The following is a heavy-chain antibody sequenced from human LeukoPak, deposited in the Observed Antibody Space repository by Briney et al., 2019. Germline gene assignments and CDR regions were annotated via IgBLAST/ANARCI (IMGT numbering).Heavy chain of an antibody. CDR2: INSDGSTT. Sequence: GGSLRLSCAASEFTFSGYWMHWVRQAPGKGLVWVSRINSDGSTTSYADSVKGRFTSSRDNAKNTLYLQMNSLTAEDTAVYYCARDYNYGLDYWGQGTLVTVSS. V-gene: IGHV3-74*01. D-gene: IGHD1-1*01. J-gene: IGHJ4*02. CDR3: ARDYNYGLDY. CDR1: EFTFSGYW.